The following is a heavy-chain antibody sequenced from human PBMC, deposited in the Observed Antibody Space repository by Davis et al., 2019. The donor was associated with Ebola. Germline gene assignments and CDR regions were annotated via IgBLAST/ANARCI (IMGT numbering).Heavy chain of an antibody. J-gene: IGHJ4*02. Sequence: GGSLRLSCAASGFTFSSYGMHWVRQAPGKGLEWVAVIWYDGSNKYYADSVKGRFTISRDNSKNTLYLQMNSLRAEDTAVYYCAKGLGGYCSGGSCWGWGQGTLVTVSS. CDR1: GFTFSSYG. D-gene: IGHD2-15*01. CDR3: AKGLGGYCSGGSCWG. CDR2: IWYDGSNK. V-gene: IGHV3-33*06.